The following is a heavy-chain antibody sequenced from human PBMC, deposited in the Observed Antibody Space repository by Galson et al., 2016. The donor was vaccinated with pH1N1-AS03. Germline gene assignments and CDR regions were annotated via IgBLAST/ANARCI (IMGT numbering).Heavy chain of an antibody. CDR3: ARHATTRSEVFGVPFYHYYYTDV. CDR2: INHSGST. J-gene: IGHJ6*03. CDR1: GGSFSGYY. D-gene: IGHD3-3*01. Sequence: TLSLTCAVYGGSFSGYYWSWIRQPPGKGLEWIGEINHSGSTNYNPSLKSRVTMSVDTSKNQFSLKLSSVTAADTAVYYCARHATTRSEVFGVPFYHYYYTDVWGKGTTVTVSS. V-gene: IGHV4-34*01.